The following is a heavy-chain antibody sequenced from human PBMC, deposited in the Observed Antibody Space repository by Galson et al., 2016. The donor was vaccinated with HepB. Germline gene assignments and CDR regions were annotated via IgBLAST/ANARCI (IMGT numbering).Heavy chain of an antibody. Sequence: SLRLSCAASGFAFSSYWMHWVRQAPGKGLVWVSRIDYDGSSTTYADSMKGRFTISRDNAKNTLYLQMNSLRAEDTASYYCAIKWGASFDYWGQGTMVTVSS. D-gene: IGHD1-26*01. CDR3: AIKWGASFDY. J-gene: IGHJ4*02. CDR2: IDYDGSST. CDR1: GFAFSSYW. V-gene: IGHV3-74*01.